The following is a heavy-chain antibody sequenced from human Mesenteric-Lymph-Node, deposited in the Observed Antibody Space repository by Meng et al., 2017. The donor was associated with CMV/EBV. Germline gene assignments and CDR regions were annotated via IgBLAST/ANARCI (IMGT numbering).Heavy chain of an antibody. CDR2: IYYSGST. J-gene: IGHJ4*02. V-gene: IGHV4-39*07. Sequence: SETLSLTCTVSGGSISSSSYYWGWIRQPPGKGLEWIGSIYYSGSTYYNPSLKSRVTISVDTSKNQFSLKLSSVTAADTAVYYCARVMMKGGGEFDYWGQGTLVTVSS. D-gene: IGHD3-16*01. CDR3: ARVMMKGGGEFDY. CDR1: GGSISSSSYY.